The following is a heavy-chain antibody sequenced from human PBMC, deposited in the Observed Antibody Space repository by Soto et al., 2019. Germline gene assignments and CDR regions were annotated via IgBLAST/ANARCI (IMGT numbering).Heavy chain of an antibody. D-gene: IGHD2-15*01. CDR1: GYTFTSYD. Sequence: ASVKVSCKASGYTFTSYDINWVRQATGQGLEWMGWMNPNSGNTGYAQKFQGRVTMTRNTSISTAYMELSSLRSEDTAVYYCARGGYCSGGSCYGPASAYYYYYGMDVWGQGTTVTVS. J-gene: IGHJ6*02. CDR2: MNPNSGNT. V-gene: IGHV1-8*01. CDR3: ARGGYCSGGSCYGPASAYYYYYGMDV.